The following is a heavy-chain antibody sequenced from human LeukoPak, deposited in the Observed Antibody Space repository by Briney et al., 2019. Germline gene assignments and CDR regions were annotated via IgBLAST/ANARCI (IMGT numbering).Heavy chain of an antibody. V-gene: IGHV1-2*02. CDR1: GYTFTGYY. Sequence: GASVKVSCKASGYTFTGYYMHWVRQAPGQGLEWMGWINPNSGGTNYAQKFQGRVTMTRDTSISTAYMELSRLRSAGTAVYYCARSVRNFEGRSGSYQYSPDYWGQGTLVTVSS. D-gene: IGHD3-10*01. CDR3: ARSVRNFEGRSGSYQYSPDY. J-gene: IGHJ4*02. CDR2: INPNSGGT.